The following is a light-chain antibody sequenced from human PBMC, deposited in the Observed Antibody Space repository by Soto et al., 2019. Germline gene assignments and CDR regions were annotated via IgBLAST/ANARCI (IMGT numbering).Light chain of an antibody. CDR1: QSVSSN. V-gene: IGKV3-15*01. Sequence: EIVMTQSPATLSVSPGERATLSCRASQSVSSNLAWYQQKPGQAPRLLIYGASARATGIPARFSGSGSGTEFTLTISSLQSGDFAVYYCQQYNNWPLMAFGQGTKVEIK. CDR3: QQYNNWPLMA. CDR2: GAS. J-gene: IGKJ1*01.